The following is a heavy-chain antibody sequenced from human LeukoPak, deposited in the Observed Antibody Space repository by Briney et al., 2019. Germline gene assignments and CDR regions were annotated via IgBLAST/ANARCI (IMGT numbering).Heavy chain of an antibody. V-gene: IGHV3-30*04. CDR2: ISYDGSNK. CDR3: ARGSTYYDSSGQVPFDY. Sequence: PGGSLRLSCAASGFTFSSYAMHWDRQAPGKGLEWVAVISYDGSNKYYADSVKGRFTISRDNSKNTLYLQMNSLRAEDTAVYYCARGSTYYDSSGQVPFDYWGQGTLVTVSS. J-gene: IGHJ4*02. D-gene: IGHD3-22*01. CDR1: GFTFSSYA.